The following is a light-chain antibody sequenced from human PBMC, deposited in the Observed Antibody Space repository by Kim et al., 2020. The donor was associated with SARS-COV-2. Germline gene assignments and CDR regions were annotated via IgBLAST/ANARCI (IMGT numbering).Light chain of an antibody. V-gene: IGKV1-5*01. J-gene: IGKJ1*01. CDR1: ESVSGW. CDR3: QQYGSYSRT. CDR2: DAS. Sequence: IQMTQSPSTLSASVGDRVTITCRASESVSGWVAWYQQKPGKAPNVLIFDASTLYNGVPSRFSGSGSGTEFTLTISSLQPDDFATYYCQQYGSYSRTFGQGTKVDIK.